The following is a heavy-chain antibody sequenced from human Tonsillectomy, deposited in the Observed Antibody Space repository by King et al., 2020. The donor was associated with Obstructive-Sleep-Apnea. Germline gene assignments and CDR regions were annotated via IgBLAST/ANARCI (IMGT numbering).Heavy chain of an antibody. CDR1: GDSISSGGYY. CDR2: IHHSGTT. Sequence: PLQESGPGLVKPSQTLSLNCSVSGDSISSGGYYWSWIRQPPGKGLEWIGYIHHSGTTYFNPSLKSRATISVDTSKIQFSLILSSVTAADTAVYFCARVLRGDYFDYWGQGTPVTVSS. D-gene: IGHD3-16*01. CDR3: ARVLRGDYFDY. V-gene: IGHV4-31*03. J-gene: IGHJ4*02.